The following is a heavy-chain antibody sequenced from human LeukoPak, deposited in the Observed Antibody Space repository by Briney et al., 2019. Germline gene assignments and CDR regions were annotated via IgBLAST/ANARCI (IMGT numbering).Heavy chain of an antibody. V-gene: IGHV3-23*01. CDR1: GFTFSSYA. Sequence: TGGSLRLSCAASGFTFSSYAMSWVRQAPGKGLEWVSAISGSGGSTYYADSVKGRFTISRDNSKNTLYLRMNSLRAEDTAVYYCAKVGGCCSGGSCYPYDYWGQGTLVTVSS. CDR3: AKVGGCCSGGSCYPYDY. D-gene: IGHD2-15*01. J-gene: IGHJ4*02. CDR2: ISGSGGST.